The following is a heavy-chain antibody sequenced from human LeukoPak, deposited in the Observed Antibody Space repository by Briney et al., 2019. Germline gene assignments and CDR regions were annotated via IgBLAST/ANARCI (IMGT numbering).Heavy chain of an antibody. V-gene: IGHV3-21*01. Sequence: GGSLRLSCAASGFTLISYTLNWVRQAPGKGLEWVSSISGSSVYIYYADSVKGRFTISRDNAKNSLYLQMNSLRGEDTAVYYCARVSVAGAVIDAFDIWGQGTMVTVSS. CDR2: ISGSSVYI. CDR3: ARVSVAGAVIDAFDI. CDR1: GFTLISYT. J-gene: IGHJ3*02. D-gene: IGHD6-19*01.